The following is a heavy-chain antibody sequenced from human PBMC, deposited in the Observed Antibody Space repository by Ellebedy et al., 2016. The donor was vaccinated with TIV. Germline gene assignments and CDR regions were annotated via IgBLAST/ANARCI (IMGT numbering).Heavy chain of an antibody. CDR1: GFTFDDYR. J-gene: IGHJ2*01. D-gene: IGHD4-17*01. V-gene: IGHV3-48*02. Sequence: PGGSLRLSCAASGFTFDDYRMNWVRQAPGKGLEWLSFISGSGDIIYYADSVKGRFAISRDNAKNSLYLQMNSLKDEDTALYYCARSHGTTVTTNGKPENFWYFDLWGRGTLVSVSS. CDR2: ISGSGDII. CDR3: ARSHGTTVTTNGKPENFWYFDL.